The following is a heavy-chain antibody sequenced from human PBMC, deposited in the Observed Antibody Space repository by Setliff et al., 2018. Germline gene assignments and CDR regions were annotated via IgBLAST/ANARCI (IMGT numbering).Heavy chain of an antibody. J-gene: IGHJ4*02. CDR1: GFTFSNYW. CDR3: ARTCSGSGCYAGLES. V-gene: IGHV3-33*08. CDR2: IWDDGGNK. Sequence: PGGSLRLSCAASGFTFSNYWMNWVRQAPGKGLEWVAVIWDDGGNKYHADSVKGRFTISRDNSKNTLYLQMNSLRPEDTAVYYCARTCSGSGCYAGLESWGQGTPVTVSS. D-gene: IGHD2-15*01.